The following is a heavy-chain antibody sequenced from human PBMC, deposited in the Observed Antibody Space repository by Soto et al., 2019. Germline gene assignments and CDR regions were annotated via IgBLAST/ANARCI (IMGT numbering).Heavy chain of an antibody. Sequence: QVQLVQSGAEVKKPGSSVKVSCKASGGAFSDYAFSWVRQAPGQGLEWLGGIMPIFRAPDYAQKFQGRVTITAEEFTRTDYMEMNSLRSEDTAVYYCASWLKGPDIGNYYYGMDVWGQGATVTVS. J-gene: IGHJ6*02. D-gene: IGHD2-15*01. CDR3: ASWLKGPDIGNYYYGMDV. CDR1: GGAFSDYA. V-gene: IGHV1-69*12. CDR2: IMPIFRAP.